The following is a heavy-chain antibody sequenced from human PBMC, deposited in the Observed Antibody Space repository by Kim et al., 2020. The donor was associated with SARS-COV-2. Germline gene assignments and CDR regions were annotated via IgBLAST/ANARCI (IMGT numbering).Heavy chain of an antibody. CDR3: ARDRTNWNARGWDWFDP. Sequence: ASVKVSCKASGYTFTGYYMHWVRQAPGQGLEWMGWINPNSGGTNYAQKFQGRVTMTRDTSIITAYMELSRLRSDDTAVYYCARDRTNWNARGWDWFDPWGQGTLVTVSS. D-gene: IGHD1-20*01. J-gene: IGHJ5*02. CDR2: INPNSGGT. CDR1: GYTFTGYY. V-gene: IGHV1-2*02.